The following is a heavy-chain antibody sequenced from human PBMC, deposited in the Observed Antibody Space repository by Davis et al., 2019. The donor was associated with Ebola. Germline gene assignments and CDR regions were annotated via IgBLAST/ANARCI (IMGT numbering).Heavy chain of an antibody. D-gene: IGHD5-18*01. CDR2: ISGSADNP. V-gene: IGHV3-23*01. CDR3: VRGGYTAMVPRALDI. J-gene: IGHJ3*02. Sequence: GESLKISCAASGFTFSSYAMSWVRQTPGKGLEWVSVISGSADNPYYADSVKGRFTISRDNSCNTLYLQMNSLRPEDTAVYYCVRGGYTAMVPRALDIWGQGTTVTVSS. CDR1: GFTFSSYA.